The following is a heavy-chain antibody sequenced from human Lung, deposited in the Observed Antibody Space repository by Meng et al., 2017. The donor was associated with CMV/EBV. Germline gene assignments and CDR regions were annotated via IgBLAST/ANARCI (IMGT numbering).Heavy chain of an antibody. V-gene: IGHV1-8*01. J-gene: IGHJ5*02. D-gene: IGHD3-10*01. CDR2: MNPNSGNT. CDR3: TRGRGSTYEGNWFDP. CDR1: GYTFTSYY. Sequence: SVXVSXXASGYTFTSYYINWVRQATGQGLEWMGWMNPNSGNTAYAPKFQGRLTMTRNTSINTAYMDLSSLRSEDTAIYYCTRGRGSTYEGNWFDPWGQGXLVTVSS.